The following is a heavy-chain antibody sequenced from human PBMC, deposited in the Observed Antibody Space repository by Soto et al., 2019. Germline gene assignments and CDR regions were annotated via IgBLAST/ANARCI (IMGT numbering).Heavy chain of an antibody. V-gene: IGHV1-8*01. CDR3: ARDSTFRGREAPPHYYYMDV. J-gene: IGHJ6*03. CDR1: GYTFTSYD. CDR2: MNPNSGNT. D-gene: IGHD6-25*01. Sequence: VKVSCKASGYTFTSYDINWVRQATGQGLEWMGWMNPNSGNTGYAQKLQGRVTMTRNTSISTAYMKLSSLRSEDTAVYYCARDSTFRGREAPPHYYYMDVRGKGTTVTVSS.